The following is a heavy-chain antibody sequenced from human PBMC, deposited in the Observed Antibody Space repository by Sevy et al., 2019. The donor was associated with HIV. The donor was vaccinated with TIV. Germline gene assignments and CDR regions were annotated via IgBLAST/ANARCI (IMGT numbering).Heavy chain of an antibody. J-gene: IGHJ5*02. V-gene: IGHV4-4*07. CDR2: IYTTGYT. CDR1: GGSISSYY. D-gene: IGHD1-1*01. CDR3: ARDNWTPSNWFDP. Sequence: SETLSLTCTVSGGSISSYYWSWLRQPAGKGLEWLGRIYTTGYTDYNPSVKSRVTMSADTSQNQFSLKLTSVTAADTAVYYCARDNWTPSNWFDPWGQGALVTVSS.